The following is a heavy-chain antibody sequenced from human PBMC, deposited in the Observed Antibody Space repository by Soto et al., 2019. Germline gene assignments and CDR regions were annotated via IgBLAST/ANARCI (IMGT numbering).Heavy chain of an antibody. CDR1: GGTFNSYA. J-gene: IGHJ3*01. CDR3: ARDGVGLCAGDCSFNAFDL. V-gene: IGHV1-69*17. Sequence: QALLEQSGAEMKKPGSSVTVSCKTSGGTFNSYAISWVRQAPGQGLEWMGGIIPICGITNYAQNFQGRLTLTANKASDTAYMELISLTSADTAVYFCARDGVGLCAGDCSFNAFDLWGRGTSVTVSS. CDR2: IIPICGIT. D-gene: IGHD2-21*02.